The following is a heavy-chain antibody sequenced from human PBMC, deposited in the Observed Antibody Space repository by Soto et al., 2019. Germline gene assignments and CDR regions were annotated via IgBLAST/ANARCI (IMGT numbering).Heavy chain of an antibody. V-gene: IGHV4-31*03. CDR2: IYYSGST. CDR1: GGSISSGGYY. Sequence: SETLSLTCTVSGGSISSGGYYWSWIRQHPGKGLEWIGYIYYSGSTYYNPSLKSRVTISVDTSKNQFSLKLSSVTAADTAVYYCARARATVTTYRYRYNWFDPWGQGTLVTVSS. CDR3: ARARATVTTYRYRYNWFDP. D-gene: IGHD4-17*01. J-gene: IGHJ5*02.